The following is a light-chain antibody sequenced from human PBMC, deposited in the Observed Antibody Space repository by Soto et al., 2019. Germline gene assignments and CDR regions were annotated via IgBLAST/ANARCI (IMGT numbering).Light chain of an antibody. CDR3: TSYTSGSTLYV. J-gene: IGLJ1*01. Sequence: QSALTQPASVSGSPGQSITVSCTGTSSDIGAYNYVSWYQHHPGKAPKLMIYEVSNRPSGVSNRFSGSKSGNTASLTISGLQAEDDADYYCTSYTSGSTLYVFGTGTKLTVL. V-gene: IGLV2-14*01. CDR1: SSDIGAYNY. CDR2: EVS.